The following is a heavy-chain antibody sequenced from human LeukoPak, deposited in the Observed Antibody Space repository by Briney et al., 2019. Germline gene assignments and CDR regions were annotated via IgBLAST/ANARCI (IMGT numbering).Heavy chain of an antibody. J-gene: IGHJ6*03. CDR2: IYHSGST. Sequence: SETLSLTCSVSGDSISTSSYYWGWIRQPPGKGLEWIGSIYHSGSTYYNPSLKSRVTISVDTSKNQFSLKLSSVTAADTAVYYCARGYYGSSGYYHYYYYMDVWGKGTTVTVSS. CDR1: GDSISTSSYY. D-gene: IGHD3-22*01. V-gene: IGHV4-39*07. CDR3: ARGYYGSSGYYHYYYYMDV.